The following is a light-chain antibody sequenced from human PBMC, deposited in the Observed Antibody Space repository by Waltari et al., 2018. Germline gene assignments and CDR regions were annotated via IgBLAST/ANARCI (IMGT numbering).Light chain of an antibody. CDR1: QSVSSY. Sequence: LTQSSATLSLSPGERATPLCRASQSVSSYLAWYQQKPRQAPRLLIYGASRRSTGIPDMFSGSWSGTDFTLTISTLEPEDVGVYHCYQHSSGYSFGQGTKVEIK. CDR3: YQHSSGYS. V-gene: IGKV3-11*01. CDR2: GAS. J-gene: IGKJ2*03.